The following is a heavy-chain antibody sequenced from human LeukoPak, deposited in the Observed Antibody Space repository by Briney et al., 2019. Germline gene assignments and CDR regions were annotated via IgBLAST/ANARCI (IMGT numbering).Heavy chain of an antibody. J-gene: IGHJ4*02. D-gene: IGHD4-11*01. Sequence: GGSLRLSCAASGFTVSSNYMSWVRRAPGKGLEWVSAISGSGGSTYYADSVKGRFTISRDNSKNTLYLQMNSLRAEDTAVYYCAKAADYSNYVVYFDYWGQGTLVTVSS. CDR2: ISGSGGST. V-gene: IGHV3-23*01. CDR3: AKAADYSNYVVYFDY. CDR1: GFTVSSNY.